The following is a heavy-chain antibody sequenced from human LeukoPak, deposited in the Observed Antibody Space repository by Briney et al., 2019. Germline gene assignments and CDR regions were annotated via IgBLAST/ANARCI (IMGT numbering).Heavy chain of an antibody. Sequence: GGSLRLSCAASGFTFSSYSMNWVRQAPGKGLEWVSSISSSSSYIYYADSVKGRFTISRDNAKNSLYLQMNSLRAEDTALYYCAKDKVYDSSGSIDYWGQGTLVTVSS. CDR3: AKDKVYDSSGSIDY. V-gene: IGHV3-21*04. CDR2: ISSSSSYI. CDR1: GFTFSSYS. D-gene: IGHD3-22*01. J-gene: IGHJ4*02.